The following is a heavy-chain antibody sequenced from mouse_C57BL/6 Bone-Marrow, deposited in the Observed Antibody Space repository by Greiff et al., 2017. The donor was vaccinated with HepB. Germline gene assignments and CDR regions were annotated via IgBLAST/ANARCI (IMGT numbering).Heavy chain of an antibody. Sequence: QVQLQQSGPELVKPGASVKISCKASGYSFTSYYIHWVKQRPGQGLEWIGWIYPGSGNTKYNEKFKGKATLTADTSSSTAYMQLSSLTSEDSAVYYCARWLWSPFDYWGQGTTLTVSS. V-gene: IGHV1-66*01. CDR2: IYPGSGNT. CDR1: GYSFTSYY. CDR3: ARWLWSPFDY. J-gene: IGHJ2*01. D-gene: IGHD1-1*02.